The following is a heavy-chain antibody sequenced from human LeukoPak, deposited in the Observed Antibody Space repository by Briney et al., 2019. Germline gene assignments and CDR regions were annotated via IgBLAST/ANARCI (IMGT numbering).Heavy chain of an antibody. Sequence: AGVSLRPSCAASGFTFSSYAMSWVRQAPGKGLEWVSAISGSGGSTYYADSVKGRFTISRDNSKNTLYLQMNSLRAEDTAVYYCAKAGGYCSGGSCYYFQHWGQGTLVTVSS. D-gene: IGHD2-15*01. V-gene: IGHV3-23*01. J-gene: IGHJ1*01. CDR2: ISGSGGST. CDR3: AKAGGYCSGGSCYYFQH. CDR1: GFTFSSYA.